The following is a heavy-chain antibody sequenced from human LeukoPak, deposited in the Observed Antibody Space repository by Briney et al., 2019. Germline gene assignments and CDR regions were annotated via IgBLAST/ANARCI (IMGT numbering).Heavy chain of an antibody. CDR3: ARGLSGVTGYTYGRGIDY. V-gene: IGHV3-7*01. CDR2: IKKDGSEK. J-gene: IGHJ4*02. Sequence: GGSLRLSCAASGFTFSSYGMSWVRQAPGKGLEWVANIKKDGSEKYYVDSVKGRFTISRDNAKTSLYLQMNSLGAEDTAVYYCARGLSGVTGYTYGRGIDYWGQGTLVTVSS. D-gene: IGHD5-18*01. CDR1: GFTFSSYG.